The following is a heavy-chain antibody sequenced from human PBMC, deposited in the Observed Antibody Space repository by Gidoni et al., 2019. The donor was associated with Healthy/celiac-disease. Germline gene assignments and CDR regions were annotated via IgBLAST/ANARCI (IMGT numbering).Heavy chain of an antibody. Sequence: QVQLVQSGAEVKKPGSSVKVSCKASGGTFSSYAISWVRQAPGQGLEWMGRIIPILGIANDAQKFQGRVTITADKSTSTAYMELSSLRSEDTAVYYCAREGMVRGANYGMDVWGQGTTVTVSS. CDR2: IIPILGIA. D-gene: IGHD3-10*01. J-gene: IGHJ6*02. CDR1: GGTFSSYA. V-gene: IGHV1-69*04. CDR3: AREGMVRGANYGMDV.